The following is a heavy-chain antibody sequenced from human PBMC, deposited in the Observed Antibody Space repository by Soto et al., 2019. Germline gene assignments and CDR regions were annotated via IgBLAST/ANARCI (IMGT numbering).Heavy chain of an antibody. V-gene: IGHV3-23*01. Sequence: EVQLLESGGDLVQPGGSLRLSCAASGFTFHIYAMSWVRQTPGKGLEWISGLFGNGRGISYADSVMGRFTISRDNSKNMLYLQMNSLRPDDTVVYFCAKDRQPYGLWPFDHWGQGTMVTVAS. D-gene: IGHD3-10*01. CDR2: LFGNGRGI. CDR1: GFTFHIYA. CDR3: AKDRQPYGLWPFDH. J-gene: IGHJ4*02.